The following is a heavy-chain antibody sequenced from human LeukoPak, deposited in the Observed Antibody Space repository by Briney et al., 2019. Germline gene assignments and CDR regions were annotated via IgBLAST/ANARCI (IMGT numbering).Heavy chain of an antibody. CDR3: AKDRGGNYDIGLDP. CDR2: ISYDGGNK. J-gene: IGHJ5*02. D-gene: IGHD4-23*01. Sequence: GGSLRLSCVASGFTFSSYGMHWVRQAPGKGLEWMAVISYDGGNKYYADSVKGRFTISRDNSKNTLYLQMNSLRAEDTAVYYCAKDRGGNYDIGLDPWGQGTLVIVSS. CDR1: GFTFSSYG. V-gene: IGHV3-30*18.